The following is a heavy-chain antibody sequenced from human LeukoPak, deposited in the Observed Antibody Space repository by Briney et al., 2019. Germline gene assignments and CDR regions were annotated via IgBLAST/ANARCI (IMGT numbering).Heavy chain of an antibody. CDR3: ARAYGDYGGDYFDY. CDR1: GGSISSYY. CDR2: IYYSGST. Sequence: SETLSLTCTVSGGSISSYYWSWIRQPPGKGLEWIGYIYYSGSTNYNPSLKSRVTISVDTSKNQFFLKLSSVTAADTAVYYCARAYGDYGGDYFDYWGQGTLVTVSS. J-gene: IGHJ4*02. D-gene: IGHD4-17*01. V-gene: IGHV4-59*01.